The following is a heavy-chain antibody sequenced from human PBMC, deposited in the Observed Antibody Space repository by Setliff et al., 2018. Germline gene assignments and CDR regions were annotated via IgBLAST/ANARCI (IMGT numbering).Heavy chain of an antibody. CDR3: ARGSGTYASSSRVFHY. Sequence: ASVKVSCKASGYTFSSYAMGWMRQAPGQRLEWMGWINTNTGNPSYAQDFTGRLVFSLDTSVSTAYLQINSLEAEDTAVYYCARGSGTYASSSRVFHYWGQGTLVTVSS. D-gene: IGHD6-6*01. CDR1: GYTFSSYA. J-gene: IGHJ4*02. V-gene: IGHV7-4-1*02. CDR2: INTNTGNP.